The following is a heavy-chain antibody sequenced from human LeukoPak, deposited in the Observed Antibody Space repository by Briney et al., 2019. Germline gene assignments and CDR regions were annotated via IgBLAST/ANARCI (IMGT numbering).Heavy chain of an antibody. D-gene: IGHD1-26*01. Sequence: PSETLSLTXTVSGGSISSSSYYWGWIHQPPGKGLDWIGSIYYSGSTYYNPSLKSRVTISVDTSKNQFSLKLSSVTAADTAVYCCARHRVGATYYYMDVWGKGTTVTVSS. CDR1: GGSISSSSYY. CDR3: ARHRVGATYYYMDV. V-gene: IGHV4-39*01. CDR2: IYYSGST. J-gene: IGHJ6*03.